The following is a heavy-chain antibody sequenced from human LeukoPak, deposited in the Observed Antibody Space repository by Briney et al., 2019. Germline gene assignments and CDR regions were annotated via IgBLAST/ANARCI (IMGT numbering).Heavy chain of an antibody. V-gene: IGHV3-48*01. CDR1: GFTFSSYS. Sequence: GGSLRLSCVASGFTFSSYSMNWVRQSPGKGLDWVSYISSSSNAIYYADSVKGRFTISRDNANNSLYLQMNSLRAEDTAVYYCARDGFDFWSGYPTTVDYWGQGTLVTVSS. D-gene: IGHD3-3*01. J-gene: IGHJ4*02. CDR3: ARDGFDFWSGYPTTVDY. CDR2: ISSSSNAI.